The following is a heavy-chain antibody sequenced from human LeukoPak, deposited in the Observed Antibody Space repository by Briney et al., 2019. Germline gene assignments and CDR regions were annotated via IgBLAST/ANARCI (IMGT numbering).Heavy chain of an antibody. D-gene: IGHD3-22*01. CDR1: GGTFSSYA. V-gene: IGHV1-69*13. CDR3: ARDNLPGRYSSGYHY. CDR2: IIPIFGTA. Sequence: SVTVSCKASGGTFSSYAISWVRQAPGQGLEWMGGIIPIFGTANYAQKFQGRVTITADESTSTAYMELSSLRSEDTAVCYCARDNLPGRYSSGYHYWGQGTLVTVSS. J-gene: IGHJ1*01.